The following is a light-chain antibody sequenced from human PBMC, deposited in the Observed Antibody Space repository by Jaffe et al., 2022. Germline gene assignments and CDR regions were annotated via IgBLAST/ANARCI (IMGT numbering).Light chain of an antibody. Sequence: QSVLTQPPSVSGAPGQRVTISCTGSSSNIGAHYDVHWYQHLPGTAPKLLIYGNSNRPSGVPDRFSGSKSGTSASLAITGLQAEDEADYYCQSYDSSLSGSGVFGGGTKLTVL. V-gene: IGLV1-40*01. CDR2: GNS. CDR1: SSNIGAHYD. CDR3: QSYDSSLSGSGV. J-gene: IGLJ2*01.